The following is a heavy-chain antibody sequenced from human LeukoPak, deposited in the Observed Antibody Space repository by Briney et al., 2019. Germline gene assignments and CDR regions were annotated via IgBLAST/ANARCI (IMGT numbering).Heavy chain of an antibody. J-gene: IGHJ4*02. CDR1: GGSISSYY. D-gene: IGHD6-13*01. CDR3: ARHAHSSSYYFDY. V-gene: IGHV4-59*08. CDR2: IYYSGST. Sequence: SETLSLTCTVSGGSISSYYWSWFRKPPGKGLEWIGYIYYSGSTNYNPSLKSRVTISVDTSKNQFSLKLSSVTAADTAVYYCARHAHSSSYYFDYWGQGTLVTVSS.